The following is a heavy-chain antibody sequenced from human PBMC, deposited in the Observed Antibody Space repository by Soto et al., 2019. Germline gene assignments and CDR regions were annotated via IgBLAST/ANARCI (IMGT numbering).Heavy chain of an antibody. V-gene: IGHV3-23*01. CDR1: GFTFSSQT. D-gene: IGHD5-12*01. CDR3: AKGARDVDY. CDR2: ISSSGST. J-gene: IGHJ4*02. Sequence: EVRLLESGGGLVQPGGSLRLSCAASGFTFSSQTMSWVRQAPGKGLEWVSVISSSGSTSYTDSVEGRFTISKDSSKNTLYLQLNSLRVEDTAVYYCAKGARDVDYWGQGTLVTVSS.